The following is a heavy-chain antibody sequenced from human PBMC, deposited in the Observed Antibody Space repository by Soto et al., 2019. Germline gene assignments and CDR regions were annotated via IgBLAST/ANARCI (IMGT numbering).Heavy chain of an antibody. Sequence: QEHLVESGGGVVQPGRSLRLSCVASRLTFSNYGMHWVRQAPGKGLEWVAVISYEGISTVYRDSVRGRFTISRDNSRNTMYLHMNSLTPEDTAVYYCAREAGCSGTNCNVYFDYWGLGPLVTVSS. CDR3: AREAGCSGTNCNVYFDY. D-gene: IGHD2-15*01. V-gene: IGHV3-30*03. CDR1: RLTFSNYG. J-gene: IGHJ4*01. CDR2: ISYEGIST.